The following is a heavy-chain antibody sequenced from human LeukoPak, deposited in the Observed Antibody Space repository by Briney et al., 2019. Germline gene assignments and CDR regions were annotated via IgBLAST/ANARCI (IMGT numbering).Heavy chain of an antibody. CDR3: ARASSTYDSSGYYYERNAFDI. CDR1: GGSISSSSYY. D-gene: IGHD3-22*01. Sequence: SETLSLTCTVSGGSISSSSYYWGWIRQPPGKGLEWIGSIYYSGSTYYNPSLKSRVTISVDTSKNQFSLKLSSVTAADTAVYYCARASSTYDSSGYYYERNAFDIWGQGTMVTVSS. CDR2: IYYSGST. J-gene: IGHJ3*02. V-gene: IGHV4-39*07.